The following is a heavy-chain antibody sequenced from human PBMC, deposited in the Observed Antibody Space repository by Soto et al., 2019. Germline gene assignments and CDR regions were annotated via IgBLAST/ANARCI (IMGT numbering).Heavy chain of an antibody. V-gene: IGHV3-15*01. D-gene: IGHD4-4*01. CDR2: IKSKTDGGTT. Sequence: EVQLVESGGGLVKPGGSLRLSCAASGFTFSNAWMSWVRQAPGKGLEWVGRIKSKTDGGTTDYAAPVKGRFTISRDDAKNTLYLQMHSLKTVDTAVYYCTTEPVTTYYCYYYMDVWGKGTTVTVSS. CDR3: TTEPVTTYYCYYYMDV. J-gene: IGHJ6*03. CDR1: GFTFSNAW.